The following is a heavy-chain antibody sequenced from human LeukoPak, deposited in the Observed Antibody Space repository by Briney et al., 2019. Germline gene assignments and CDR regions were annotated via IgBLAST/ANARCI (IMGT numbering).Heavy chain of an antibody. CDR1: GGSISSTTYY. Sequence: SETLSLTCTVSGGSISSTTYYWGWIRQPPGKGLEWIGTIYYSGTTSYNPSLKSRVTMSVDTSKNQFSLKLSSVTAADKGVYYCGRQRAGATDYWGQGTLVTVSS. D-gene: IGHD1-26*01. CDR3: GRQRAGATDY. J-gene: IGHJ4*02. CDR2: IYYSGTT. V-gene: IGHV4-39*01.